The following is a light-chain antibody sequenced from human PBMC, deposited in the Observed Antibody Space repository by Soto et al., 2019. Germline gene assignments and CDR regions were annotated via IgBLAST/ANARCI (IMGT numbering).Light chain of an antibody. CDR1: QSVSSY. Sequence: EIVLTQSPTTLPLSPGEKATLSCRASQSVSSYLAWYQQKPGQAPRLLIYDASNRATGIPARFSGSGSGTDFTLTISSLEPEDFAVYYCQQYNAWPGTFGQGTKVDIK. CDR2: DAS. V-gene: IGKV3-11*01. J-gene: IGKJ1*01. CDR3: QQYNAWPGT.